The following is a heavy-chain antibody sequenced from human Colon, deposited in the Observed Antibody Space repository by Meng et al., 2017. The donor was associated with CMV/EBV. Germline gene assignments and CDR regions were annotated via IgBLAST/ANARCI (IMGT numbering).Heavy chain of an antibody. CDR1: GFNFPNFW. Sequence: GGSLRLSCEASGFNFPNFWMTWVRQAPGKGLEWVSSISGAGTATFYADSVKGRFTISRDTPKNTLFLQLNSLRAEDTAVYYCARGVTAVGQRHYFDHWGQGTQVTVSS. CDR3: ARGVTAVGQRHYFDH. D-gene: IGHD3-10*01. J-gene: IGHJ4*02. CDR2: ISGAGTAT. V-gene: IGHV3-23*01.